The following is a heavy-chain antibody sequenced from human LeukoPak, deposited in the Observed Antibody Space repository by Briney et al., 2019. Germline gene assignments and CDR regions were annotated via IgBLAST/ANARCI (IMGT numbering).Heavy chain of an antibody. CDR1: GGSISSSDDY. CDR2: IYYSGST. CDR3: AGSEATVTRPQSYYFDY. D-gene: IGHD4-17*01. Sequence: SETLSLTCTVSGGSISSSDDYWGWIRQPPGKGLEWIGYIYYSGSTYYNPSLKSRVTISVDTSKNQFSLKLSSVTAADTAVYYCAGSEATVTRPQSYYFDYWGQGTLVTVSS. J-gene: IGHJ4*02. V-gene: IGHV4-31*03.